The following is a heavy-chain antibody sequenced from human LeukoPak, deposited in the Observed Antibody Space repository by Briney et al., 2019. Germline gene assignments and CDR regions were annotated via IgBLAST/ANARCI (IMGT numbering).Heavy chain of an antibody. Sequence: HPGGSLRLSCAASGFTFSSYAMSWVRQAPGKGLEWVSAISGSGGSTYYADSVKGRFTISRDNSKNTLYLQMNSLRAEDTAVYYCAKAATYYYDSSGYPLLYFDYWGQGTLVTVSS. CDR2: ISGSGGST. D-gene: IGHD3-22*01. V-gene: IGHV3-23*01. CDR3: AKAATYYYDSSGYPLLYFDY. J-gene: IGHJ4*02. CDR1: GFTFSSYA.